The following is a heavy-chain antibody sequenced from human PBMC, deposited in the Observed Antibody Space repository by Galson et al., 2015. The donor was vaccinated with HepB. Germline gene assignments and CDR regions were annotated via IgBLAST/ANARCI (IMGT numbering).Heavy chain of an antibody. CDR3: ARDSWRDVWDSSSWYGPSPTYYYYGMDV. V-gene: IGHV1-18*04. CDR2: ISAYNGNT. J-gene: IGHJ6*02. Sequence: SVKVSCKASGCTFTSYGISWVRQAPGQGLEWMGWISAYNGNTNYAQKLQGRVTMTTDTSTSTAYMELRSLRSDDTAVYYCARDSWRDVWDSSSWYGPSPTYYYYGMDVWGQGTTVTVSS. D-gene: IGHD6-13*01. CDR1: GCTFTSYG.